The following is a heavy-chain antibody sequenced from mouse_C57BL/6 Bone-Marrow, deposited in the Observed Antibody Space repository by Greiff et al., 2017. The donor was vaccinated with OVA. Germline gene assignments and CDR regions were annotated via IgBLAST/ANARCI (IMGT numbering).Heavy chain of an antibody. CDR1: GFTFSSYA. CDR3: ARDNGSSAYWYFDV. V-gene: IGHV5S21*01. CDR2: ISSGGDYI. J-gene: IGHJ1*03. D-gene: IGHD1-1*01. Sequence: EVKVVESGEGLVKPGGSLKLSCAASGFTFSSYAMSWVRQTPEKRLEWVAYISSGGDYIYYADTVKGRFTISRDNARNTLYLQMSSLKSEDEAMYYCARDNGSSAYWYFDVWGKGTTVTVSS.